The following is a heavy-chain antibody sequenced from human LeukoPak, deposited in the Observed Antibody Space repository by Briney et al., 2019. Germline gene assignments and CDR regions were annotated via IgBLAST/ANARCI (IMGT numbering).Heavy chain of an antibody. CDR3: ASGCSYGSYYFDY. CDR2: IYTSGST. V-gene: IGHV4-61*02. J-gene: IGHJ4*02. Sequence: SQTLSLTCTVSGGSISSGSYYWSWIRQPAGKGLEWIGRIYTSGSTNYNPSLKSRVTISVDTSKNQFSLKLSSVTAADTAVYYCASGCSYGSYYFDYWGQGTLVTVSS. CDR1: GGSISSGSYY. D-gene: IGHD5-18*01.